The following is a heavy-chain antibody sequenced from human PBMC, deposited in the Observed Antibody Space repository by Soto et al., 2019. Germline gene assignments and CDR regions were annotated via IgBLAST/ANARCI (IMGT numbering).Heavy chain of an antibody. CDR3: AKDHGTYGPNWIDS. V-gene: IGHV1-58*02. D-gene: IGHD3-10*01. CDR2: IVVGSDNT. Sequence: GASVKVSCKTSGFTFTSSAIQWVRQARGQRLEWIGWIVVGSDNTNYAQKFQERVTITRDLSTNTIYMDLSGLRSEDTAVYYCAKDHGTYGPNWIDSWGQGTLVTVSS. J-gene: IGHJ5*01. CDR1: GFTFTSSA.